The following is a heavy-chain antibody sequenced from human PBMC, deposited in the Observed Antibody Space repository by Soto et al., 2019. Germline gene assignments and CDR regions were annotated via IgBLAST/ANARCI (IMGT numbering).Heavy chain of an antibody. D-gene: IGHD3-22*01. CDR1: GFTFSSYA. CDR2: ISYDGSNK. J-gene: IGHJ6*02. V-gene: IGHV3-30-3*01. CDR3: ARDSSGYYSLEYYYGMDV. Sequence: GGSLRLSCAASGFTFSSYAMHWVRQAPGKGLEWVAVISYDGSNKYYADSVKGRFTISRDNSKNTLYLQMNSLRAEDTAVYYCARDSSGYYSLEYYYGMDVWGQGTTVTV.